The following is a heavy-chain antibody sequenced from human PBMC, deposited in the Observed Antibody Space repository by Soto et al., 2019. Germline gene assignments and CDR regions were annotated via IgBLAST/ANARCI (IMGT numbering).Heavy chain of an antibody. CDR3: ARLQWELLTDYYGMDV. D-gene: IGHD1-26*01. Sequence: PSETLSLTCTVSGGSISSSSYYWGWIRQPPGKGLEWIGSIYYSGSTYYNPSLKSRVTISVDTSKNQFSLKLSSVTAADTAVYYCARLQWELLTDYYGMDVWGQGTTVTVSS. CDR1: GGSISSSSYY. CDR2: IYYSGST. J-gene: IGHJ6*02. V-gene: IGHV4-39*01.